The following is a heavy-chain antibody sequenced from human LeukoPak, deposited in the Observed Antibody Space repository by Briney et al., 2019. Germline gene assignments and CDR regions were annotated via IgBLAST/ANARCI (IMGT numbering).Heavy chain of an antibody. D-gene: IGHD6-19*01. CDR1: GGSISSGGYY. J-gene: IGHJ4*02. CDR3: ASGSSDWPY. V-gene: IGHV4-61*08. CDR2: IYHSGST. Sequence: SETLSPTCTVSGGSISSGGYYWSWIRQPPGKGLEWIGYIYHSGSTNYNPSLKSRVTISVDTSKNQFSLKLSSVTAADTAVYYCASGSSDWPYWGQGTLVTVSS.